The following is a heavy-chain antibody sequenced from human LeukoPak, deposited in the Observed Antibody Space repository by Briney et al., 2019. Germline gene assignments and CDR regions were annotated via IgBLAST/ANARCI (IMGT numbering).Heavy chain of an antibody. Sequence: SETLSLTCVVSGGSISSGFWWSWVRQPPGKGLEWIGEISHRGSTNYNPSLKSRATISLDKSKNQFSLTLTSVTAMDTAVYLCARNAYYSADYWGQGTLVTVSS. CDR3: ARNAYYSADY. D-gene: IGHD2/OR15-2a*01. J-gene: IGHJ4*02. CDR2: ISHRGST. V-gene: IGHV4-4*02. CDR1: GGSISSGFW.